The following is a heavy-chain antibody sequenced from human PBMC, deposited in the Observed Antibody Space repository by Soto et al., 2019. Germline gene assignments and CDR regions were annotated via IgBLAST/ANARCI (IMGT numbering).Heavy chain of an antibody. D-gene: IGHD5-18*01. Sequence: QVQLVQSGAEVKKPGASVKVSCKASGYTFTSYDINWVRQATGQGLEWMGWMNPNSGNTGYAQKFQGRVTMTRNTSISTAYMELSSLRSEDTAVYYCARLVGSARPETLPYYYYGMDVWGQGTTVTVSS. CDR3: ARLVGSARPETLPYYYYGMDV. CDR1: GYTFTSYD. J-gene: IGHJ6*02. CDR2: MNPNSGNT. V-gene: IGHV1-8*01.